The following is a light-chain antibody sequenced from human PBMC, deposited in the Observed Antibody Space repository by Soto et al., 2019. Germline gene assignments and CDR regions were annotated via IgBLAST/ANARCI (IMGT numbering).Light chain of an antibody. V-gene: IGKV3-15*01. Sequence: IVLTQSPSTLSLSPGERATLSCRASQSVSSNLAWYQQKPGQAPRLLIYGAYTRATGLPARFSGSGSETEFTLTISSLQSEDFAVYYCQQYNNWPLTFGGGTKVDIK. CDR1: QSVSSN. J-gene: IGKJ4*01. CDR3: QQYNNWPLT. CDR2: GAY.